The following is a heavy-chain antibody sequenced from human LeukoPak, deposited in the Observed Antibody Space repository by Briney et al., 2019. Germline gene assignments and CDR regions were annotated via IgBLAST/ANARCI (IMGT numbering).Heavy chain of an antibody. CDR1: GYTLTSYG. CDR3: ASGGVRGVRYGMDV. V-gene: IGHV1-18*01. Sequence: ASVKVSCKASGYTLTSYGISWVRQAPGQGLDWMGLISAYNGNTNYAQNLQGRVTMTTDTSTSTAYMELRSLRSDDTAVYYCASGGVRGVRYGMDVRGQGTTVTVSS. CDR2: ISAYNGNT. D-gene: IGHD3-10*01. J-gene: IGHJ6*02.